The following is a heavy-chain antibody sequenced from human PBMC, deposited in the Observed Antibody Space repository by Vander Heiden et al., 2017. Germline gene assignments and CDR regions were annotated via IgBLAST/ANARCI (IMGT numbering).Heavy chain of an antibody. CDR3: ARAGFFRFDY. CDR1: GFTFSGSW. D-gene: IGHD3-3*01. J-gene: IGHJ4*02. V-gene: IGHV3-74*01. Sequence: EVQLVESGGGLVQPGGSLRLSCVDSGFTFSGSWMHWVRQAPGTGLVWLSRMNSDGSTTDYADSVKGRFTISRDNAKNTLYLQMNGLRAEDTAVYYCARAGFFRFDYWGQGILVTVSS. CDR2: MNSDGSTT.